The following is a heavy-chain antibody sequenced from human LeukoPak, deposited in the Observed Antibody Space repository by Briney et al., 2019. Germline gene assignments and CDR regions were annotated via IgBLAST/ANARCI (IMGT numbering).Heavy chain of an antibody. CDR1: GGSISSYY. J-gene: IGHJ4*02. Sequence: SETLSLTCTVSGGSISSYYWSWIRQPPGKGLEWIGYIYYSGSTNYNPSLKSRVTISVDTSKNQFSLKLSSVTAADTAVYYCASMRSSGYHSFDYWGQGTLVTVSS. CDR2: IYYSGST. CDR3: ASMRSSGYHSFDY. V-gene: IGHV4-59*01. D-gene: IGHD3-22*01.